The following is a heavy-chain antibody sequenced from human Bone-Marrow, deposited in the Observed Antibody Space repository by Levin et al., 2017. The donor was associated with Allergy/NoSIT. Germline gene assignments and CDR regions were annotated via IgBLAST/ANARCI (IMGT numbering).Heavy chain of an antibody. CDR2: IDSDGKTA. CDR3: ARDRRLLGFDP. Sequence: GASVKVSCAATGFTFSTYWMHWVRQAPGKGPVWVSRIDSDGKTAAYADSVKGRFIISRDNANNTLFLQMTSLRAEDTAVYYCARDRRLLGFDPWGQGTLVTVSS. V-gene: IGHV3-74*03. CDR1: GFTFSTYW. J-gene: IGHJ5*02. D-gene: IGHD1-1*01.